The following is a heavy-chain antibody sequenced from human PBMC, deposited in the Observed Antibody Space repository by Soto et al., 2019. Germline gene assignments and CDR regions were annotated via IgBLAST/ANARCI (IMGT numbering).Heavy chain of an antibody. V-gene: IGHV3-23*01. Sequence: HPGGSLRLSCVASGFTFSSYAMSWVRQAPGKGLEWVSGISGSGGKTYYADSAKGRFTISRDNSKDTLYLQMDSLRVEDTAVYYCAKDSYNNLWGNLDYYGLDDWGQGTTVTVSS. D-gene: IGHD3-16*01. J-gene: IGHJ6*02. CDR2: ISGSGGKT. CDR1: GFTFSSYA. CDR3: AKDSYNNLWGNLDYYGLDD.